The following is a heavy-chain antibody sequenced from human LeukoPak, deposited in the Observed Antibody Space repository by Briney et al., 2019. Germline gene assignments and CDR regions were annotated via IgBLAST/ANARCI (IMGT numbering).Heavy chain of an antibody. CDR1: GGSISTDNW. CDR2: IYHNGDV. J-gene: IGHJ4*01. D-gene: IGHD6-19*01. Sequence: SETLSLTCAVSGGSISTDNWWHWIRQSPGKGLAWIAEIYHNGDVHYNPSLKSRVTMSVDTSKNQFSLKVNSVTAADTATYFCAREVAAGSYRGFDYWGQGTLVTVSS. CDR3: AREVAAGSYRGFDY. V-gene: IGHV4-4*02.